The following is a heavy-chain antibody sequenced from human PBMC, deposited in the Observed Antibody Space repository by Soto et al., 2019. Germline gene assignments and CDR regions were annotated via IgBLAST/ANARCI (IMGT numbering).Heavy chain of an antibody. CDR3: AKDRQLGSSLYYFDY. V-gene: IGHV3-30*18. Sequence: GGSLRLSCAASGFTFSSYGMHWVRQAPGKGLEWVAVISYHGINKDYADSVKGRFTISRDNSKNTLYLQMNSLRGEDTAVYYCAKDRQLGSSLYYFDYWGQGTLVTVSS. CDR1: GFTFSSYG. J-gene: IGHJ4*02. D-gene: IGHD5-18*01. CDR2: ISYHGINK.